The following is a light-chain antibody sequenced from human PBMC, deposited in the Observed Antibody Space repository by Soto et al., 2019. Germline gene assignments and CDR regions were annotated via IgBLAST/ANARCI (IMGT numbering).Light chain of an antibody. Sequence: QSVLTQPRSVSGSPGQSVTISCTGTSSDVGGYNYVSWYQQHPGKAPKLMIYDVSKRPSGVPDRFSGSKSGNTASLTISGLQAEDEADYYCCSYAEKVFGTGTKLTVL. J-gene: IGLJ1*01. V-gene: IGLV2-11*01. CDR1: SSDVGGYNY. CDR2: DVS. CDR3: CSYAEKV.